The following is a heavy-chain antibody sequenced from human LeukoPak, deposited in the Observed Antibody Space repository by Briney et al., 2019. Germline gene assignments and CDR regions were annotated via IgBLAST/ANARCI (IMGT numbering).Heavy chain of an antibody. J-gene: IGHJ3*02. Sequence: SETLSLTCTVSGGSISSYYWSWIRQPPGKGLEWIGYIYYSGSTNYNPSLKSRVTISVDTSKNQFSLKLSSVTAADTAVYYCARRDGGDYPNPLLPTNDAFDIWGQGTMVTVPS. D-gene: IGHD4-17*01. CDR2: IYYSGST. CDR3: ARRDGGDYPNPLLPTNDAFDI. V-gene: IGHV4-59*01. CDR1: GGSISSYY.